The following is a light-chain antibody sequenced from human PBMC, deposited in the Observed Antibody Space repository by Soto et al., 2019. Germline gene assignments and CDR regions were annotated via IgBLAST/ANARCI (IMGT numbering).Light chain of an antibody. J-gene: IGLJ2*01. CDR3: QTWGTGKEVV. V-gene: IGLV4-69*01. CDR2: LNSDGSH. Sequence: QLVLTQSPSASASLGASVKLTCTLSSGHSSYAIAWHQQQPEKGPRYLMKLNSDGSHSKGDGIPDRFSGSSSGAERYLTISSIQSEDEADYYCQTWGTGKEVVFGGGTKLTVL. CDR1: SGHSSYA.